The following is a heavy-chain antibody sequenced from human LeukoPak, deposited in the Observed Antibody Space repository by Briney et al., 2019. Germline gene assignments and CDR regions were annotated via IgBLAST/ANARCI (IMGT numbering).Heavy chain of an antibody. V-gene: IGHV3-74*01. CDR1: GFTFSSYS. J-gene: IGHJ4*02. D-gene: IGHD4-23*01. Sequence: GGSLRLSCAASGFTFSSYSMNWVRQAPGKGLVWVSRIASDGSSTTYADSVKGRFSISRDNAKNTLYLQMNSLRVEDTAVYYCARGRPHGNDYWGQGTLVTVSS. CDR2: IASDGSST. CDR3: ARGRPHGNDY.